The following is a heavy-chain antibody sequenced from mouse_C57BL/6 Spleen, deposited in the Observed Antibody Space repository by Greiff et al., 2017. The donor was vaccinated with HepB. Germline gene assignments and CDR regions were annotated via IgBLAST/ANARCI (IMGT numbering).Heavy chain of an antibody. CDR3: ARPYYYGSSYSYAMDY. J-gene: IGHJ4*01. D-gene: IGHD1-1*01. CDR1: GFSLTSYG. CDR2: LWSGGST. V-gene: IGHV2-2*01. Sequence: VQLQQSGPGLVQPSQSLSITCTVSGFSLTSYGVHWVRQSPGKGLEWLGVLWSGGSTDYNAAFISRLSISKDNSKSQVFFKMNSLQADDTAIYYCARPYYYGSSYSYAMDYWGQGTSVTVSS.